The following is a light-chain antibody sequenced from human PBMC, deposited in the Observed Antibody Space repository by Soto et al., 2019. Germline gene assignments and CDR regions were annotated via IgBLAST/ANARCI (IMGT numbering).Light chain of an antibody. CDR3: QQCGSSST. J-gene: IGKJ1*01. CDR2: GAS. V-gene: IGKV3-20*01. CDR1: QSVSSSY. Sequence: EIVLTQSPGTLSLSPGERATLSCRASQSVSSSYLAWYQQKPGQAPRLLIYGASSRATGIPDRFSGSGSGKDFTLTIIRLEPEDFAVYYCQQCGSSSTFGQGTKVDIK.